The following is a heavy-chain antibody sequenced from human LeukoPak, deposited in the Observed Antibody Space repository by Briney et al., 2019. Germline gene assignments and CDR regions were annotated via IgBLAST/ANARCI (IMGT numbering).Heavy chain of an antibody. D-gene: IGHD3-3*01. CDR1: GGSISSGGYP. CDR2: IYHSGST. Sequence: SQTLSLTCAVSGGSISSGGYPWSWIRQPPGKGLEWVGYIYHSGSTYYNPSLKSRVTISVDRSKNQFSLKLSSVTAADTAVYYCARGSWSGYPVPYFDLWGRGTLVTVSS. V-gene: IGHV4-30-2*01. CDR3: ARGSWSGYPVPYFDL. J-gene: IGHJ2*01.